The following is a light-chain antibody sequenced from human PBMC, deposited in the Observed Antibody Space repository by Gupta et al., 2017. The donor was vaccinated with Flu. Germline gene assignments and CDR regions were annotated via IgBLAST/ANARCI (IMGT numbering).Light chain of an antibody. Sequence: ETVMTQSPGTLSVPPGERATISCRASHSVSTDLAWYQQKPGQAPRLLIYGASTRATGIPARFSGSGSRTDFTLTISSLQSEDFAVYYCQQYHNWPETFGQGTKVETK. CDR3: QQYHNWPET. V-gene: IGKV3-15*01. J-gene: IGKJ1*01. CDR1: HSVSTD. CDR2: GAS.